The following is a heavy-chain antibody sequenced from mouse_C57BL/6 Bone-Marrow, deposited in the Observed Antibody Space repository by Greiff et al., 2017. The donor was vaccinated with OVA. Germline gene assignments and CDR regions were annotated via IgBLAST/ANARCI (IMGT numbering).Heavy chain of an antibody. J-gene: IGHJ2*01. V-gene: IGHV1-63*01. D-gene: IGHD2-1*01. CDR2: IYPGGGYT. Sequence: VKLQESGAELVRPGTSVKMSCKASGYTFTNYWIGWAKQRPGHGLEWIGDIYPGGGYTNYNEKFKGKATLTADKSSSTAYMQFSSLTSEDSAIYYCARRGIYYGPDYWGQGTTLTVSS. CDR1: GYTFTNYW. CDR3: ARRGIYYGPDY.